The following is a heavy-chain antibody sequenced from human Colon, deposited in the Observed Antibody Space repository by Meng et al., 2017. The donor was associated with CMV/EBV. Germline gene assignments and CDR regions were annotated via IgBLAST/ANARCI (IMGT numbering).Heavy chain of an antibody. D-gene: IGHD2-2*02. Sequence: GESLKISCAASGFDFGNYAMSWVRQAPGKGLEWVSSISSSSSYIYYADSVKGRFTISRDNAKNSLYLQMNSLRAEDTTVYYCARVQYCSSTSCYTCDAWGQGTTVTVSS. V-gene: IGHV3-21*01. J-gene: IGHJ6*02. CDR2: ISSSSSYI. CDR3: ARVQYCSSTSCYTCDA. CDR1: GFDFGNYA.